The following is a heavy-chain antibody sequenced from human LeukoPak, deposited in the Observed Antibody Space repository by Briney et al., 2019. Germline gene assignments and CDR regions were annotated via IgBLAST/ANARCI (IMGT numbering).Heavy chain of an antibody. V-gene: IGHV3-20*04. Sequence: GGSLRLSCAASGFTFDDYGMSWVRQAPGKGLEWVSGINWNGGSTGYAGSVKGRFTISRDNAKNSLYLQMNSLRAEDTALYYCARGQACGGDCYENFDYWGQGTLVTVSS. CDR2: INWNGGST. CDR1: GFTFDDYG. D-gene: IGHD2-21*02. J-gene: IGHJ4*02. CDR3: ARGQACGGDCYENFDY.